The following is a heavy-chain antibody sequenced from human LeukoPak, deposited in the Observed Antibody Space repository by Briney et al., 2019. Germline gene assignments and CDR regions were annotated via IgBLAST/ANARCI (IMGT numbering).Heavy chain of an antibody. CDR3: ARSQWPVVSRIDY. CDR2: IYNSGST. J-gene: IGHJ4*02. Sequence: PSETLSLTCTVSGGSINSIGYYWGWIRQPPGKGLEWIGNIYNSGSTSYNPSLKSRVTISIDTSKNQFSLKLSSVTAADTAVYYCARSQWPVVSRIDYWGQGTLVSVSS. V-gene: IGHV4-39*07. CDR1: GGSINSIGYY. D-gene: IGHD6-19*01.